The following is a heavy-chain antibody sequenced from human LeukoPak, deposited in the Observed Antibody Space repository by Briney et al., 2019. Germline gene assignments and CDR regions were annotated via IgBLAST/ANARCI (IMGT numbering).Heavy chain of an antibody. CDR3: ARSIAVADLDY. Sequence: PGGPLRLSCAASGFTFSSNYMSWVRQAPGKGLEWVSVIYSGGSTYYADSVKGRFIISRDNSKNTLYLQMNSLRAEDTAVYYCARSIAVADLDYWGQGTLVTVSS. D-gene: IGHD6-19*01. CDR2: IYSGGST. J-gene: IGHJ4*02. CDR1: GFTFSSNY. V-gene: IGHV3-53*01.